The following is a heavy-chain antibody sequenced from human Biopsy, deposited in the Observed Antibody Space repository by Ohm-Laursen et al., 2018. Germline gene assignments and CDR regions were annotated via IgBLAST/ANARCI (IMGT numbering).Heavy chain of an antibody. J-gene: IGHJ4*02. CDR1: GYTFTAYF. Sequence: SVKVSCKASGYTFTAYFIHWVRQAPGQGLGWLGWINPNNGATNYTQTFQGRVTLTRDTSISTAYMDLTRLRSDETAVYYCARDYGDSPDYWGQGTLVTVSS. CDR3: ARDYGDSPDY. CDR2: INPNNGAT. V-gene: IGHV1-2*02. D-gene: IGHD4-17*01.